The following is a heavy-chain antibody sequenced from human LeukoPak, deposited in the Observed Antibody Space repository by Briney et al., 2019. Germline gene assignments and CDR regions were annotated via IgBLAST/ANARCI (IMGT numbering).Heavy chain of an antibody. D-gene: IGHD5-18*01. CDR2: IYTSGST. CDR3: ARVRYSYGEQAHDY. Sequence: ASETLSLTCTVSGGSISSYYWSWIRQPAGKGLEWIGRIYTSGSTNYNPSLKSRVTMSVDTSKNQFPLKLSSVTAADTAVYYCARVRYSYGEQAHDYWGQGTLVTVSS. J-gene: IGHJ4*02. CDR1: GGSISSYY. V-gene: IGHV4-4*07.